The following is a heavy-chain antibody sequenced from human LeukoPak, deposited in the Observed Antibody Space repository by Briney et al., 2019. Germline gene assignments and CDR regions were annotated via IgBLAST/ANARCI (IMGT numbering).Heavy chain of an antibody. V-gene: IGHV1-2*02. CDR3: GSVRGILSYFDL. J-gene: IGHJ2*01. CDR1: GYTFTSYD. Sequence: ASVKVSCKASGYTFTSYDINWVRQAPGQGPEWMGWINLNTGGTNYAQKFDGRFSMTRDTSINTAFMELSGLRFDDTAVYYCGSVRGILSYFDLWGRGTLVTVSS. D-gene: IGHD3-16*01. CDR2: INLNTGGT.